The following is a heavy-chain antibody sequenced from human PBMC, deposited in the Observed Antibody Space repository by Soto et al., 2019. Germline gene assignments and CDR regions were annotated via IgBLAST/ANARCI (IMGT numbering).Heavy chain of an antibody. J-gene: IGHJ4*02. V-gene: IGHV4-30-2*01. CDR2: INHGGNT. Sequence: PSETLSLTCPVSGGSIRNDGYSWSWIRQPPGRGLEWIGYINHGGNTYYNPSLKSRVTISVDRSKNQFCLKLTSVTAADTAMCYCARGLERVAYDVDFWGQGTLVTVSS. CDR1: GGSIRNDGYS. CDR3: ARGLERVAYDVDF. D-gene: IGHD5-12*01.